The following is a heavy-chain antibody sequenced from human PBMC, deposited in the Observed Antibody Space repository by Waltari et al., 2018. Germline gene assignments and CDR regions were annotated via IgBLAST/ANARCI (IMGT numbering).Heavy chain of an antibody. CDR2: ISYEARTE. Sequence: QFQLVESGGGVVQPGRSLTLSCAASGFTFSSYGIHWVRQAPGKGHVWAVIISYEARTEYYADCVKGRFTVSRDNSKNLAFLQLNSLRPEDTAMYFCANAPSGGRFSVPGIDYWGQGTLVTVSS. D-gene: IGHD2-15*01. CDR3: ANAPSGGRFSVPGIDY. V-gene: IGHV3-30*18. J-gene: IGHJ4*02. CDR1: GFTFSSYG.